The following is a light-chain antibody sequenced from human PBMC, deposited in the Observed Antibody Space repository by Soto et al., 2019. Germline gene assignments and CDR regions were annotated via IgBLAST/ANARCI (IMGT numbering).Light chain of an antibody. CDR1: QSVSSN. Sequence: EMVMTRSPATLSVSPGERATLSCRASQSVSSNLAWYQQKPGQAPRLLIYGASSRATGIPDRFSGSGSGTDFTLTVSSLQPEDFAVYYCQHDYNLLTFGGGT. CDR3: QHDYNLLT. V-gene: IGKV3D-15*01. J-gene: IGKJ4*01. CDR2: GAS.